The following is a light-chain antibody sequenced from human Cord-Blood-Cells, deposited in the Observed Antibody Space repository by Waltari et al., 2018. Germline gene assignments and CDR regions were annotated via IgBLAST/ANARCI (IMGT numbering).Light chain of an antibody. CDR1: NIGRNR. CDR2: YDS. CDR3: QVWDSSSDHWV. V-gene: IGLV3-21*04. Sequence: SYLLTQPPSVSVAPGKTARITCWGNNIGRNRLQWTQQKPGKAPVVVIYYDSDRPSGIPELVSGSNSGNTATLTISRVEAGDEADYYCQVWDSSSDHWVFGGGTKLTVL. J-gene: IGLJ3*02.